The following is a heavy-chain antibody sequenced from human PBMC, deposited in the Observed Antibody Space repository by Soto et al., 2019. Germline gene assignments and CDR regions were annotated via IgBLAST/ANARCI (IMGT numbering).Heavy chain of an antibody. D-gene: IGHD5-12*01. CDR2: IIPILGTA. V-gene: IGHV1-69*01. CDR1: GGTFSSYA. Sequence: QVQLVQSGAEVKKPGSSVKVSCKASGGTFSSYAISWLRQAPGQGLEWRGWIIPILGTATYAQKFQGRVTITADESTRKAYMELSSLRSEDTAVYYCATSRGYRGSWAVYYDYGMDVWGQGTTVTVSS. J-gene: IGHJ6*02. CDR3: ATSRGYRGSWAVYYDYGMDV.